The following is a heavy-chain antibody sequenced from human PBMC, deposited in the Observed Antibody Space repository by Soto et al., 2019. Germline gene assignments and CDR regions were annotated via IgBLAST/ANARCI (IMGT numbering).Heavy chain of an antibody. V-gene: IGHV3-74*01. CDR2: IKRDGSST. CDR3: ARDNGHGTYYRPS. Sequence: GGSLRLSCAASGLTFSSYWMHWVRQAPGKGLVWVSRIKRDGSSTSYADSVEGRFTISRDNAKNTVYLQMNSLRGEDTAVYYCARDNGHGTYYRPSWGQGTLVTVSS. D-gene: IGHD3-10*01. J-gene: IGHJ5*02. CDR1: GLTFSSYW.